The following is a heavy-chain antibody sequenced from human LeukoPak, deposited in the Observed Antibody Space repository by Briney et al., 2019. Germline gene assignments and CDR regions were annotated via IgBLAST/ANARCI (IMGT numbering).Heavy chain of an antibody. V-gene: IGHV4-61*01. CDR2: IYYSGST. D-gene: IGHD3-10*01. CDR1: GGSVSSGSYY. Sequence: SETLSLTCTVSGGSVSSGSYYWSWIRQPPGKGLGWIGYIYYSGSTNYNPSLKSRVTISVDTSKNQFSLKLSSVTAADTAVYYCAREVYTYYYGSGSYRGSFDYWGQGTLVTVSS. J-gene: IGHJ4*02. CDR3: AREVYTYYYGSGSYRGSFDY.